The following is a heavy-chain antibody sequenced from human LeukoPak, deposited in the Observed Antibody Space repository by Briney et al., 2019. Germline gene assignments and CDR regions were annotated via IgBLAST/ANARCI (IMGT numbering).Heavy chain of an antibody. CDR2: IIPIFGTA. Sequence: ASVKVSCKASGGTFSSYAISWVRQAPGQGLEWMGGIIPIFGTANYAQKFQGRVTITADESTSPAYMELSSLRSEDTAVYYCARGLLTAYSPSWFDPWGQGTLVTVSS. D-gene: IGHD3-9*01. CDR1: GGTFSSYA. J-gene: IGHJ5*02. V-gene: IGHV1-69*13. CDR3: ARGLLTAYSPSWFDP.